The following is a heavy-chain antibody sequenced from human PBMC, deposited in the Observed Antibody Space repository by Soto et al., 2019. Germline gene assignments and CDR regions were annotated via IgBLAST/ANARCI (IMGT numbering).Heavy chain of an antibody. J-gene: IGHJ6*02. CDR2: IWYDGSNK. CDR1: GFTFRSYG. Sequence: QVQLVESGGGVVQPGRSLRLSCAASGFTFRSYGMHWVRQAPGKGLEWVALIWYDGSNKYHADSVKGRFTISRDNSKNTLYLQMNSLRVEDSAVYYCATEGDTSGWSHMGVWDQGTTVTVSS. D-gene: IGHD6-19*01. V-gene: IGHV3-33*01. CDR3: ATEGDTSGWSHMGV.